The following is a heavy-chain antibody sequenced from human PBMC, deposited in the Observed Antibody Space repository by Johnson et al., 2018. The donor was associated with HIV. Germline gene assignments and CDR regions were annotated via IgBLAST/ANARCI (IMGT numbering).Heavy chain of an antibody. CDR3: ARGVGGGWYWAFDI. CDR2: INSDGTTT. Sequence: VQLVESGGGLVQPGGSLRLSCAVSGFSFSSYWMHWVRKPPGKGLVWVSRINSDGTTTTYADSVKGRFTISRDNAKNTLYLQMNSLRAEDTAVYYCARGVGGGWYWAFDIWGQVTMVTVSS. CDR1: GFSFSSYW. J-gene: IGHJ3*02. V-gene: IGHV3-74*02. D-gene: IGHD6-19*01.